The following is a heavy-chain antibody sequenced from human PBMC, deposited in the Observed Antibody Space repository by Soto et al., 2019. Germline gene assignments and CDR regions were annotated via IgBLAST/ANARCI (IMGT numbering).Heavy chain of an antibody. CDR2: INHNGGT. D-gene: IGHD6-19*01. CDR1: GGSFRGYY. J-gene: IGHJ4*02. CDR3: ARVGSQGLDY. Sequence: SETLSLTCAVYGGSFRGYYWSWIRQPPGKGLEWIGEINHNGGTKYNPSLESRVSMSLDASKNQVSLKLTSVIAADTAVFYCARVGSQGLDYWGQGTLVTVSS. V-gene: IGHV4-34*01.